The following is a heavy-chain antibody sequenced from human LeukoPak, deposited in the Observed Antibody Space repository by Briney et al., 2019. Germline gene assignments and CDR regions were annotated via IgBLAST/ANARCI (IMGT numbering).Heavy chain of an antibody. V-gene: IGHV4-61*02. CDR3: ARRRPRIVGAVEADAFDI. CDR2: IYTSGST. CDR1: GGSISSGSYY. D-gene: IGHD1-26*01. Sequence: SETLSLTCTVSGGSISSGSYYWSWIRQPAGKGLEWIGRIYTSGSTNYNPSLKSRVTISVDTSKNQFSLKLSSVTAADTAVYYCARRRPRIVGAVEADAFDIWGQGTMVTVSS. J-gene: IGHJ3*02.